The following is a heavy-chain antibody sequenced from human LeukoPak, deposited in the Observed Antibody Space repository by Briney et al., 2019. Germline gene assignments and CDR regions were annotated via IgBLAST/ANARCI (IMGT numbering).Heavy chain of an antibody. D-gene: IGHD2-2*01. CDR2: MNPDNGNT. CDR1: GYTFTSYQ. CDR3: ARGHVLVPAATDY. J-gene: IGHJ4*02. V-gene: IGHV1-8*01. Sequence: ASVTVSCEASGYTFTSYQINWVRQATGQGLEWMGWMNPDNGNTGFAQNFQGRVTMTRNISISTAYMALSSLRSGGTAVYYCARGHVLVPAATDYWGQGTLVTVSS.